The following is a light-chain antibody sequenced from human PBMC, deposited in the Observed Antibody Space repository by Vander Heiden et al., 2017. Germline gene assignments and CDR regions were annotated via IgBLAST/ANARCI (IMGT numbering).Light chain of an antibody. V-gene: IGKV3-11*01. J-gene: IGKJ4*01. CDR1: QSVSRY. CDR3: QQFSNWPLT. Sequence: DIVLTQSPATLSLSPGERATLSCRTSQSVSRYLTWFQQQPGQAPRLLIYDASNRATGIPARFSGSGSGTDFILTISSLEPEDFALYYCQQFSNWPLTFGGGTKVEIK. CDR2: DAS.